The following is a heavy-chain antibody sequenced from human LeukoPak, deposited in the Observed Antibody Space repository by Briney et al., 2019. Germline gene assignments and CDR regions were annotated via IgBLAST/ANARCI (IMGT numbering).Heavy chain of an antibody. D-gene: IGHD6-13*01. CDR3: ARGFSASGPGPGYSLPYFDY. CDR1: GGSISSYY. V-gene: IGHV4-59*08. J-gene: IGHJ4*02. Sequence: PSETLSLTCTVSGGSISSYYWSWIRQPPGKGLEWIGYIYYSGSTNYNPSLKSRVTISVDTSKNQFSLKLSSVTTADTAVYYCARGFSASGPGPGYSLPYFDYWGQGTLVTVSS. CDR2: IYYSGST.